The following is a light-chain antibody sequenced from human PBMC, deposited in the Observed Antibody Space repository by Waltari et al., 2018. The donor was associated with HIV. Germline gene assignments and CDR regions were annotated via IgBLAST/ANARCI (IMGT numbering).Light chain of an antibody. V-gene: IGLV3-25*03. CDR2: KDS. J-gene: IGLJ3*02. CDR1: ALPKQF. CDR3: QSADSSGTYWV. Sequence: SYELTQPPSVSVSPGQTARITCSGDALPKQFAYWYQQKPGQAPVLVIYKDSERPSGIPWLFSGSSSGTTVTLTISGVQAEDEADYYCQSADSSGTYWVFGGGTKLTVL.